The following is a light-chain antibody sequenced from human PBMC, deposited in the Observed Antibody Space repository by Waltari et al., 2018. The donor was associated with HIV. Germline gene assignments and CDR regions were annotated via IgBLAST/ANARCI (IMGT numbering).Light chain of an antibody. CDR2: GAY. V-gene: IGKV1D-12*01. Sequence: IQMTPSPSSVSASVGDRVTMTCRATQGIANWVAWYQQKPGKAPKLLIHGAYILQEGVPSRFSGSGSGTFFSLTINSLQPEDFATYYCQQTNSFPITFGQGTRLDSK. CDR1: QGIANW. J-gene: IGKJ5*01. CDR3: QQTNSFPIT.